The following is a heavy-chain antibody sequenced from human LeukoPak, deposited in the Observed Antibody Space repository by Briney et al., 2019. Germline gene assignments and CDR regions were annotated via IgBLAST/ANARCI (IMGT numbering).Heavy chain of an antibody. CDR1: GYTFSTSG. Sequence: ASVKVSCKPSGYTFSTSGLHWGRQAPGHSLEWMGWINAGNGNRKYSRKFQDRLTITRATSASTVYMELNSLKSEDTAMYFCARGRGLIGTSRFDPWGQGTLVMVSS. CDR2: INAGNGNR. D-gene: IGHD3-10*01. CDR3: ARGRGLIGTSRFDP. J-gene: IGHJ5*02. V-gene: IGHV1-3*01.